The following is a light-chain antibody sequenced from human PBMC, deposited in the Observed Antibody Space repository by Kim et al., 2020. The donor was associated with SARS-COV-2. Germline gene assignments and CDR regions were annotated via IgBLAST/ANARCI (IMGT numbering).Light chain of an antibody. CDR3: LQYNSYSPLA. J-gene: IGKJ4*01. CDR2: DAS. Sequence: DIHMTQSPSTLSASVGDRVTITCRASQSISRWLAWHQLKPGKAPKLLVYDASSLESGVPSSFSGSRYGTEFTLPISCLQPDDCATYYRLQYNSYSPLAFGGGAKVEIK. CDR1: QSISRW. V-gene: IGKV1-5*01.